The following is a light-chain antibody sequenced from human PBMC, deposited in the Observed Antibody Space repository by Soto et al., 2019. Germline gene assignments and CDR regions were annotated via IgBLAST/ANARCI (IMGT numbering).Light chain of an antibody. CDR1: QYIRTN. J-gene: IGKJ2*01. Sequence: EIVMTQSPATLSVSPGDRATLSCRASQYIRTNLAWYQQKPGQAPRLLIYCASTRATGFPARFSGSGSGTEFTLTILSLQSVDFEVYYCLHYNHRPYTFGPGTKLEIK. CDR2: CAS. CDR3: LHYNHRPYT. V-gene: IGKV3-15*01.